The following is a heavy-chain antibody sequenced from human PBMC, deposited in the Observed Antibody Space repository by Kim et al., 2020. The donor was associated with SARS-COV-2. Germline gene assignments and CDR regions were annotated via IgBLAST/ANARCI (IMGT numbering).Heavy chain of an antibody. Sequence: GGSLRLSCAASVYTVTYIYMGWVRQAPGKGLEWVPFIYSGGNTIYADSVKGRLIISRDHSKNTLYLQMNSLRAEDTAVYYCATVVFYYDSGYFKNWGQGNLVIVSS. CDR1: VYTVTYIY. CDR2: IYSGGNT. D-gene: IGHD3-22*01. CDR3: ATVVFYYDSGYFKN. V-gene: IGHV3-66*01. J-gene: IGHJ1*01.